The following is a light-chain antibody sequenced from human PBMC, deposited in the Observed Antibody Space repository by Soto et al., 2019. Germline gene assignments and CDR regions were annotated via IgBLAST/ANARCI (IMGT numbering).Light chain of an antibody. V-gene: IGKV1-8*01. CDR3: QQYYSYPLT. Sequence: AIRMTQSPSSLSASTGDRVRITCRASQGISSYLAWYQQKPGKAPKLLIYAASTLQSGVPSRFSGSGSGTDFTLTISCLQSEDFATYYCQQYYSYPLTFGGGTKVDIK. CDR2: AAS. J-gene: IGKJ4*01. CDR1: QGISSY.